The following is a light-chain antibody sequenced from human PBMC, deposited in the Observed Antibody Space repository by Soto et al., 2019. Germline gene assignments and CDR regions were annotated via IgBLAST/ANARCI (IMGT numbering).Light chain of an antibody. Sequence: VMTQSPATLSVSPGERATLSCWASETVATNLAWYQQKPGRAPRLLISGASTRAAGMSDRFRGSGSGTEFTLPLSSLRSEDSAIYYCEQYFEWPPMTFGQGTKVEI. CDR3: EQYFEWPPMT. CDR2: GAS. J-gene: IGKJ1*01. CDR1: ETVATN. V-gene: IGKV3-15*01.